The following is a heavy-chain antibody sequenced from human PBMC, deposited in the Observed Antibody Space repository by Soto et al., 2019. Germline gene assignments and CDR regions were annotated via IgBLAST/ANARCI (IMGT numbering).Heavy chain of an antibody. J-gene: IGHJ4*02. CDR2: ILPDETG. V-gene: IGHV3-23*04. CDR1: GFTFSTYA. D-gene: IGHD2-15*01. Sequence: DVNVVQSGGGSAQPGGSLRLSCATSGFTFSTYAMTLVRQVPGRGLQWVSTILPDETGFYTISLQGRFTISRDNYRGIVYLQMNDLWVEDAAIYYCAKDRLPTSGQRFYFDSWGQGILVTVSS. CDR3: AKDRLPTSGQRFYFDS.